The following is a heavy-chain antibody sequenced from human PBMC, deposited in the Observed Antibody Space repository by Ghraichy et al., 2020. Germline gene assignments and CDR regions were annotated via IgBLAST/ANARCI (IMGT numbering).Heavy chain of an antibody. CDR2: IYWDDDK. CDR3: AHRRQGIRGYSGYEYNDY. J-gene: IGHJ4*02. CDR1: GFSLSTSGVG. Sequence: SGPTLVKPTQTLTLTCTFSGFSLSTSGVGVGWIRQPPGKALEWLALIYWDDDKRYSPSLKSRLTITKDTSKNQVVLTMTNMDPVDTATYYCAHRRQGIRGYSGYEYNDYWGQGTLVTVSS. D-gene: IGHD5-12*01. V-gene: IGHV2-5*02.